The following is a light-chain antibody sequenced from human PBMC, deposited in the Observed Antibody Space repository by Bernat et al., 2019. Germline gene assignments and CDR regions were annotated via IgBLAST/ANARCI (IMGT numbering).Light chain of an antibody. J-gene: IGKJ3*01. Sequence: DIQMTQSPSSLSASVGDRVTITCRASQSISSYLNWYQQKPVKAPKLLIYAASTLQSGVPSRFSGSGSGTDFTLTISSLQPGDFATYYCQQTYSILFTFGPGTKVDV. CDR3: QQTYSILFT. V-gene: IGKV1-39*01. CDR2: AAS. CDR1: QSISSY.